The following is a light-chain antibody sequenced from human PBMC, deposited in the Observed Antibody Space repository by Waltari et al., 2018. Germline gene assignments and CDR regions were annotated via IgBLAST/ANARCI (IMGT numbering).Light chain of an antibody. CDR3: CSYAGSSIWV. CDR1: SSDVGSYNL. J-gene: IGLJ3*02. Sequence: QSALTQPASVSGSPGQSLTISCTGTSSDVGSYNLVSWYQQHPGKAPKLMIYEDTKRPSGVSNRFSGSKSGNTASLTISGLQAEDEADYYCCSYAGSSIWVFGGGTELTVL. V-gene: IGLV2-23*01. CDR2: EDT.